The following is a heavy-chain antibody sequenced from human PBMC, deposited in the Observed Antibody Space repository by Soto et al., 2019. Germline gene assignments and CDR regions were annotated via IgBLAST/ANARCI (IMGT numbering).Heavy chain of an antibody. D-gene: IGHD3-10*01. V-gene: IGHV1-58*01. CDR1: GFMFTSSA. Sequence: ASVKVSCKTSGFMFTSSAVQWVRQARGQRLEWIGWLVVGSGNTHYAQHFQERVTLTRDMSTGTAYMELSSLRSEDTAVYYCARGFSAGKGSPPDFWGQGTLVTVSS. J-gene: IGHJ4*02. CDR3: ARGFSAGKGSPPDF. CDR2: LVVGSGNT.